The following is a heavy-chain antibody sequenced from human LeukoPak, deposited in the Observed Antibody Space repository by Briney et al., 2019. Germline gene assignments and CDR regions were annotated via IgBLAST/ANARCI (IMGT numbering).Heavy chain of an antibody. CDR2: IKQDGSEK. V-gene: IGHV3-7*01. J-gene: IGHJ4*02. CDR1: GLTFSSYW. Sequence: PGGSLRLSCAASGLTFSSYWMSWVRQAPGKGLEWVANIKQDGSEKYYVDSVKGRFTISRDNAKNSLYLQMNSLRAEDTAVYYCARRGKYYYVDWGQGTLVTVSS. CDR3: ARRGKYYYVD. D-gene: IGHD3-10*02.